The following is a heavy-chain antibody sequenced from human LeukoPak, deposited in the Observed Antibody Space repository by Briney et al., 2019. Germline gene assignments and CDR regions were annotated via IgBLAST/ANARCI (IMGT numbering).Heavy chain of an antibody. Sequence: ASVKVSCKASGGTFSSYAISWVRQAPGQGLEWMGGIIPIFGTANYAQKFQGRVTITADESTSTAYMELSSLRSEDTAVYYCARSYYDSSGDFDYWGQGTLVTVSS. D-gene: IGHD3-22*01. CDR1: GGTFSSYA. J-gene: IGHJ4*02. V-gene: IGHV1-69*01. CDR3: ARSYYDSSGDFDY. CDR2: IIPIFGTA.